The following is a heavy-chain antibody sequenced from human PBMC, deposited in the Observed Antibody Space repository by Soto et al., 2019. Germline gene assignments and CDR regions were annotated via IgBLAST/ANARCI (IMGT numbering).Heavy chain of an antibody. CDR1: GFTFSSYG. CDR2: ISYDGSNK. V-gene: IGHV3-30*18. CDR3: AKDLGSGGRGAFDI. J-gene: IGHJ3*02. Sequence: QVQLVESGGGVVQPGRSLRLSCAASGFTFSSYGMHWVRQAPGKGLEWVALISYDGSNKYYADSVKGRFTISRDNSKNTLYLQMNSLRTEDTAVYYCAKDLGSGGRGAFDIWGQGTMVTVSS. D-gene: IGHD7-27*01.